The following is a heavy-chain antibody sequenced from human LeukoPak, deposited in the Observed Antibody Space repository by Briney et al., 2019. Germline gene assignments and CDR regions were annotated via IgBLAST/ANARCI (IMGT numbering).Heavy chain of an antibody. CDR1: GYSVTSDD. V-gene: IGHV1-8*01. Sequence: ASVKDSCKASGYSVTSDDSNGVGEASGQGLEWMGWMNPNSGNTGYAQKFQGRVTMTRNTSISTAYMELSSLRSEDTAVYYCARGEYQLLFDYWGQGTLVTVSS. CDR2: MNPNSGNT. D-gene: IGHD2-2*01. CDR3: ARGEYQLLFDY. J-gene: IGHJ4*02.